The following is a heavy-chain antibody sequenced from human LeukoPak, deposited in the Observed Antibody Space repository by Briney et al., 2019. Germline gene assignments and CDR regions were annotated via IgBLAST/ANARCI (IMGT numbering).Heavy chain of an antibody. Sequence: SETLSLTCTVSDGSVSGYYWTWIRQPAGRGLEWIGYIYYSGNTNYNPSLKSRLTMSVDTSKNQFSLKLSSVTAADTAVYYCARKSGTFDYWGQGNLVTVSS. CDR3: ARKSGTFDY. J-gene: IGHJ4*02. CDR1: DGSVSGYY. V-gene: IGHV4-59*02. CDR2: IYYSGNT.